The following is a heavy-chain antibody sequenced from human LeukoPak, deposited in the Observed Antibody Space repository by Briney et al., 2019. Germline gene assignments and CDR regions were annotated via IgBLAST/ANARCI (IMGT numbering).Heavy chain of an antibody. CDR1: GFTFSSYA. D-gene: IGHD2-15*01. V-gene: IGHV3-23*01. CDR3: AKSGGSCSGGSCYYYYYYMDV. J-gene: IGHJ6*03. Sequence: GGSLRLSCAASGFTFSSYASSWVRRAPGKGLEWVSTISGSGGSTYYADSAKGRFTISRDNSKNTLYLQMNSLRAEDTAVYYCAKSGGSCSGGSCYYYYYYMDVWGKGTTVTVSS. CDR2: ISGSGGST.